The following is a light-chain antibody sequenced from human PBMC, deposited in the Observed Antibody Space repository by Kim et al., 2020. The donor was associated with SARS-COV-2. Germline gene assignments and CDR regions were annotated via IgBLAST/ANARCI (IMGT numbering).Light chain of an antibody. J-gene: IGKJ2*01. CDR2: DAS. Sequence: DIQMTQSPPSLSVSVGDRITITCQSSQDIGNYLNWHQQIPGKAPKLLIYDASNLETGVPSRFSGGGSGTNFTFTIAGLQSEDIATYYCQQYETLMYTFGQGTKLEI. CDR3: QQYETLMYT. CDR1: QDIGNY. V-gene: IGKV1-33*01.